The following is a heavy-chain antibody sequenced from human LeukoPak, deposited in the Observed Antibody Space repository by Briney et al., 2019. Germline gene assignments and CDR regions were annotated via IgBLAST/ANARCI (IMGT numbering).Heavy chain of an antibody. CDR2: IYHRGST. Sequence: PSETLSLTCTVSGYSVSNGYYWGWIRQPPGKGLEWVGSIYHRGSTYYNPSLTSRVTISLDRSKKKFSLKLTSVTAADTAVYFCARGAEYYAIWRGYAGYSDYWGQGISVTVSS. V-gene: IGHV4-38-2*02. CDR1: GYSVSNGYY. D-gene: IGHD3-3*01. CDR3: ARGAEYYAIWRGYAGYSDY. J-gene: IGHJ4*02.